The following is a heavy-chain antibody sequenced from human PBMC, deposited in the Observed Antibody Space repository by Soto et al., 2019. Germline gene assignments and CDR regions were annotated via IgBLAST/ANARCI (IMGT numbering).Heavy chain of an antibody. CDR2: VFFSGST. V-gene: IGHV4-59*01. Sequence: SETLSLTCTVSGGSINSDYWSWIRQSPGKGLEWIGYVFFSGSTNYNHSFKSRVTISVDTSKNQIYLRVTSVTAADTAVYYCARHTRLWEHAFDIWGQGTMVTVSS. CDR3: ARHTRLWEHAFDI. J-gene: IGHJ3*02. D-gene: IGHD5-18*01. CDR1: GGSINSDY.